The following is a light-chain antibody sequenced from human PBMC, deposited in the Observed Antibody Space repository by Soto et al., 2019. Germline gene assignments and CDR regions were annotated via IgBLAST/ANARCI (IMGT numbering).Light chain of an antibody. V-gene: IGKV1-39*01. Sequence: DIQMTQSPSSLSASVGERVTITCRASQSISNSLNWYHQKPGKAPKFLIYAASTWQTGVPPRFSGSGSGTDFTLTISSLQPEDFATYDCQQSSRTPYTFGQGTKLEIK. CDR1: QSISNS. CDR3: QQSSRTPYT. CDR2: AAS. J-gene: IGKJ2*01.